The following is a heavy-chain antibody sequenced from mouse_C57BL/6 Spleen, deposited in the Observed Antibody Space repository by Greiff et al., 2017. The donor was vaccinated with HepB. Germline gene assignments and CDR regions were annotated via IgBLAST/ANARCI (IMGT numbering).Heavy chain of an antibody. Sequence: QVQLQQSGAELVRPGASVTLSCKASGYTFTDYEMHWVKQTPVHGLEWIGAIDPETGGTAYNQKFKGKAILTADKSSSTAYMELRSLTSEDSAVYYCTRSGDYGYPFAYWGQGTLVTVSA. CDR3: TRSGDYGYPFAY. CDR1: GYTFTDYE. V-gene: IGHV1-15*01. J-gene: IGHJ3*01. CDR2: IDPETGGT. D-gene: IGHD2-2*01.